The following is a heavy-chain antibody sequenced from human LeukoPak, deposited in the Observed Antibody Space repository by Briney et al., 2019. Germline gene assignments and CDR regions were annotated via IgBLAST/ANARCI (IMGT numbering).Heavy chain of an antibody. J-gene: IGHJ6*02. CDR3: ATRNYYYYYGMDV. Sequence: ASVKVSCKASGYSFTSNYIHWVRQAPGQGLEWMGMIYPRDGSTSYAQKFQGRVTMTRDTSTSTVYMELSSLRSEDTAVYYCATRNYYYYYGMDVWGQGTTVTVSS. CDR1: GYSFTSNY. CDR2: IYPRDGST. D-gene: IGHD4-11*01. V-gene: IGHV1-46*01.